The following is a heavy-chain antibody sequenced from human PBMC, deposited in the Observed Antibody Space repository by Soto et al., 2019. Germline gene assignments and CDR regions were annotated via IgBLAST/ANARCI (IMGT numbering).Heavy chain of an antibody. Sequence: ASVKVSCKASGYTFTSYGISWVRQAPGQGLEWMGWISAYNGNTNYAQKLQGRVTMTTDTSTSTAYMELRSLRSDDTAVYYCARDWEQGELLTYYYGMDVWGQGTTVPVSS. D-gene: IGHD1-26*01. CDR2: ISAYNGNT. CDR3: ARDWEQGELLTYYYGMDV. CDR1: GYTFTSYG. J-gene: IGHJ6*02. V-gene: IGHV1-18*01.